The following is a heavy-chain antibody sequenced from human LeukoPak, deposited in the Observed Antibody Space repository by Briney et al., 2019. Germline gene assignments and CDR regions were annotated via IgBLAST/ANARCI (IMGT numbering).Heavy chain of an antibody. CDR2: IYYSGST. J-gene: IGHJ5*02. D-gene: IGHD3-22*01. CDR1: GGSISSYY. V-gene: IGHV4-59*12. Sequence: SETLSLTCTVSGGSISSYYWSWIRQPPGKGLEWIGYIYYSGSTNYNPSLKSRVTISVDKSKNQFSLKLSSVTAADTAVYYCAREDVPAEYYYDSSGYYPSDWFDPWGQGTLVTVSS. CDR3: AREDVPAEYYYDSSGYYPSDWFDP.